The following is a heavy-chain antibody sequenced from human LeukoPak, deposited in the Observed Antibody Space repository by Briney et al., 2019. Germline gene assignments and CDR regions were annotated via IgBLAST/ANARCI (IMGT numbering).Heavy chain of an antibody. J-gene: IGHJ6*02. CDR3: ARDRITMVRGALRYYGMDG. Sequence: SETLSLTCTVSGGSINNYYWSWIRQPPGKGLEWIGYIYYSGSTDYNPSLKSRVTISVDTSKNQFSLKLNSVTAADTAVYYCARDRITMVRGALRYYGMDGWRQATTVTVSS. CDR1: GGSINNYY. D-gene: IGHD3-10*01. CDR2: IYYSGST. V-gene: IGHV4-59*01.